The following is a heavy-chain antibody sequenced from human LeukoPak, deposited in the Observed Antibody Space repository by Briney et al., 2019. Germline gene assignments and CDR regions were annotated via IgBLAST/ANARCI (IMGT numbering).Heavy chain of an antibody. V-gene: IGHV3-7*03. D-gene: IGHD3-22*01. J-gene: IGHJ4*02. Sequence: GGSLRLSCAASGFTFSSYWMSWVRQAPGKGLEWVANIKQDGSEKYYVDSVKGRFTISRDNAKNSLYLQMNSLRAEDTAVYYCAKRRSYDSSGYYTVGTYYFDYWGQGTLVTVSS. CDR2: IKQDGSEK. CDR3: AKRRSYDSSGYYTVGTYYFDY. CDR1: GFTFSSYW.